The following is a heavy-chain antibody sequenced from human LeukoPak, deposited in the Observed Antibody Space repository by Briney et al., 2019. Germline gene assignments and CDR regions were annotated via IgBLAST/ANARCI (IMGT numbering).Heavy chain of an antibody. CDR1: GGSISTANYF. Sequence: SETLSLTCTVSGGSISTANYFWGWIRQPPWKGLEWIGSIYYSGTTYYHPSLKSRVTISVDRLENHFSLRLSSVTAADTAVYYCARQGTEENFDYWGQGTLVTVSS. D-gene: IGHD3-10*01. CDR2: IYYSGTT. V-gene: IGHV4-39*01. J-gene: IGHJ4*02. CDR3: ARQGTEENFDY.